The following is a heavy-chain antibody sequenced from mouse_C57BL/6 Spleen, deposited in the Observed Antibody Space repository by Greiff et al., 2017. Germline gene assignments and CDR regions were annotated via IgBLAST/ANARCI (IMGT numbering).Heavy chain of an antibody. J-gene: IGHJ1*03. CDR3: ARGGYYYGSRYFDV. CDR1: GYSFTGYY. V-gene: IGHV1-42*01. Sequence: VQLKQSGPELVKPGASVKISCKASGYSFTGYYMNWVKQSPEKSLEWIGEINPSTGGTTYNQKFKAKATLTVDKSSSTAYMQLKSLTSEDSAVYYCARGGYYYGSRYFDVWGTGTTVTVSS. CDR2: INPSTGGT. D-gene: IGHD1-1*01.